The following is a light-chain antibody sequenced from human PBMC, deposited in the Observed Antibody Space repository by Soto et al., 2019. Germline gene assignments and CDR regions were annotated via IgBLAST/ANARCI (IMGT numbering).Light chain of an antibody. CDR3: SAYTSSSTLLV. J-gene: IGLJ1*01. Sequence: QSALTQPASVSGSPGQSITISCTGTSSDVGGYKYVSWYQQHPGKAPKLVIYEVSNRPSGVSNRFSGSKSGNTASLTISGLQAEDEADYYCSAYTSSSTLLVFGTGTKVTVL. V-gene: IGLV2-14*01. CDR1: SSDVGGYKY. CDR2: EVS.